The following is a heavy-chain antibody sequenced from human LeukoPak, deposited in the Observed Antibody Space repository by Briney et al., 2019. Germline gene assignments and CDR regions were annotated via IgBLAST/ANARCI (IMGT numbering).Heavy chain of an antibody. CDR1: GFTFSSYS. D-gene: IGHD6-19*01. Sequence: PGGSLRLSCAASGFTFSSYSMNWVRQAPGKGLEWVSSISSSSSYIYYADSVKGRFTTSGDNAKNSLYLQMNSLRAEDTAVYYCARDSSAVAVDYWGQGTLVTASS. J-gene: IGHJ4*02. CDR3: ARDSSAVAVDY. V-gene: IGHV3-21*01. CDR2: ISSSSSYI.